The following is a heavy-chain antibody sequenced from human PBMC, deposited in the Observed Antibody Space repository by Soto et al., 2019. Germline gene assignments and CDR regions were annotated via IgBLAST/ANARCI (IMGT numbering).Heavy chain of an antibody. V-gene: IGHV1-69*02. CDR2: IIPILGIA. CDR1: GGTFSSYT. J-gene: IGHJ2*01. CDR3: ARGYYDILTGYYTSWYFDL. D-gene: IGHD3-9*01. Sequence: SVKVSCKASGGTFSSYTISWVRQAPGQGLEWMGRIIPILGIANYAQKFQGRVTITADKSTSTAYMELSSLRSEDTAVYYCARGYYDILTGYYTSWYFDLWGRGTLVTAPQ.